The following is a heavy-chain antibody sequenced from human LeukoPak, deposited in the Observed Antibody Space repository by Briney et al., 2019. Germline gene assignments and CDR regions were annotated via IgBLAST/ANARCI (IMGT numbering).Heavy chain of an antibody. CDR3: ARVEESASFDP. Sequence: GGSLRLPCAASGFTVSRNYMSWVRQAPGKGLEWVSIIYSGGRTYYADSVKGRFTISRDNSKNTLYLQMNSLRAEDTAVYYCARVEESASFDPWGQGTLVTVSS. J-gene: IGHJ5*02. CDR2: IYSGGRT. V-gene: IGHV3-53*01. D-gene: IGHD3-3*01. CDR1: GFTVSRNY.